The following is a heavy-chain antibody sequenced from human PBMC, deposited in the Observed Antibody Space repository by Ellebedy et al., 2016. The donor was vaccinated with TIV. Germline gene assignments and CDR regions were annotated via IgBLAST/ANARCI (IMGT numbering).Heavy chain of an antibody. V-gene: IGHV5-10-1*01. D-gene: IGHD2-15*01. CDR2: IDPSDSYT. CDR1: GYSFTSYW. CDR3: ARHFDCWGYCSGGSYDY. Sequence: GGSLRLXCKGSGYSFTSYWISWVRQMPGKGLEWMGRIDPSDSYTNYNPSFQGHVTISADKSISTAYLQWSSLKASDTAMYYCARHFDCWGYCSGGSYDYWGQGTLVTVSS. J-gene: IGHJ4*02.